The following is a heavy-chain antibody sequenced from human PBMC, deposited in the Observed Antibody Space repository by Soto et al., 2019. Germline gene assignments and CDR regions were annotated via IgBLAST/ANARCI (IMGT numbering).Heavy chain of an antibody. CDR1: GGSISSYY. D-gene: IGHD2-2*03. V-gene: IGHV4-59*08. CDR3: ARNGYCSSTSCYDDAFDI. CDR2: IYYSGST. Sequence: SETLSLTCTVSGGSISSYYWSWIRQPPGKGLEWIGYIYYSGSTNYNPSLKSRVTISVDTSKNQFSLKLSSVTAADTAVYYCARNGYCSSTSCYDDAFDIWGQGTMVTVSS. J-gene: IGHJ3*02.